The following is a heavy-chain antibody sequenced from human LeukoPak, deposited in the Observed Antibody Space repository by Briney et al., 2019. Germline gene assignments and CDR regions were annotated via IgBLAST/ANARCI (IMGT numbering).Heavy chain of an antibody. CDR2: ISAYNGNT. J-gene: IGHJ4*02. CDR1: GYTFTSYG. V-gene: IGHV1-18*01. Sequence: ASVKASCKASGYTFTSYGISWVRQAPGQGLEWMGWISAYNGNTNYAQKLQGRVTMTTDTSTSTAYMELRSLRSDDTAVYYCAREIEQWLVRYLDYWGQGTLVTVSS. D-gene: IGHD6-19*01. CDR3: AREIEQWLVRYLDY.